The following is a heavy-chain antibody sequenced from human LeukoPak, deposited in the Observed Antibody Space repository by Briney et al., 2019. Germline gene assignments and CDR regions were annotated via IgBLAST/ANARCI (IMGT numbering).Heavy chain of an antibody. CDR2: IIPIFGTA. V-gene: IGHV1-69*13. CDR3: ARGRAAAGPFYYYYMDV. Sequence: GASVKVSCKASGGTFSSYAISWVRQAPGQGLEWMGGIIPIFGTANYAQKFQGRVTITADESTSTAYMELSSLRSEDTAVYYCARGRAAAGPFYYYYMDVWGKGTTVTVSS. CDR1: GGTFSSYA. J-gene: IGHJ6*03. D-gene: IGHD6-13*01.